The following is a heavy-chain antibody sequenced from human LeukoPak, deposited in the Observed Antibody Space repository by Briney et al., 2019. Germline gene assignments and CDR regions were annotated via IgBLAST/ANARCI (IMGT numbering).Heavy chain of an antibody. D-gene: IGHD3-22*01. V-gene: IGHV4-59*01. Sequence: PSETLSLTCTVSGGSISSYYWSWIRQPPEEGLEWIGYVSHSGDTNYNPSLKSRVTISVDTSKNKFSLKVTSVTAADTAVYYCARARGFYYDFDYWGQGALVTVSS. CDR3: ARARGFYYDFDY. CDR2: VSHSGDT. J-gene: IGHJ4*02. CDR1: GGSISSYY.